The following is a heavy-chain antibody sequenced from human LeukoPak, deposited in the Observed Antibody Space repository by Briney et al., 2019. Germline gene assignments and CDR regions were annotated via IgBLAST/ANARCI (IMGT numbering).Heavy chain of an antibody. CDR2: IYDSGST. D-gene: IGHD5-12*01. CDR1: GGSISSYY. CDR3: ARGGSGYDSFYCYGMDV. V-gene: IGHV4-59*01. Sequence: SETLSLTCTVSGGSISSYYWSWIRQPPGKGLEWIGYIYDSGSTNYNPSLKSRVTISVDTSKNQFSLKLSSVTAADTAVYYCARGGSGYDSFYCYGMDVSGQGTTVTVSS. J-gene: IGHJ6*02.